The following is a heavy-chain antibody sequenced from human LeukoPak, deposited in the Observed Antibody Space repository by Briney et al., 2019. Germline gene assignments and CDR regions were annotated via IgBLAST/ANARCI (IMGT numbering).Heavy chain of an antibody. CDR3: AKETFTSSYGNFDY. V-gene: IGHV3-30*02. CDR2: IRYDGSDGSNK. J-gene: IGHJ4*02. D-gene: IGHD2-2*01. CDR1: GFTFSSYG. Sequence: GGSLRLSCAASGFTFSSYGMHWVRQAPGKGLEWVAFIRYDGSDGSNKYNANSVKGRFTISRDNSKNTLYLQMNSLRAEDTAVYYCAKETFTSSYGNFDYWGQGTLVTVSS.